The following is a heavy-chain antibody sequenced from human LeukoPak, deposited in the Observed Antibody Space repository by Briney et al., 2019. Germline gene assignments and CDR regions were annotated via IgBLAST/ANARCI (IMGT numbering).Heavy chain of an antibody. Sequence: GVLRPSCAASGFTFSSYAMHWVRQAPGKGLEWVAVISYDGSNKYYADSVKGRFTISRDNSKNTLYLQMNSLRAEDTAVYYCARDCSSTSCYVGYNWFDPWGQGTLVTVSS. J-gene: IGHJ5*02. V-gene: IGHV3-30-3*01. D-gene: IGHD2-2*01. CDR1: GFTFSSYA. CDR3: ARDCSSTSCYVGYNWFDP. CDR2: ISYDGSNK.